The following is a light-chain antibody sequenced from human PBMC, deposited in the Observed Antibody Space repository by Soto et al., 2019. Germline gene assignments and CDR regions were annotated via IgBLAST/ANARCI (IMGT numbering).Light chain of an antibody. Sequence: QSVLTQPPSASETPGQRVTISCSGGNSNIGRNYVYWYHQHLPGTAPKLLIYTNNQRPSGVPDRFSASKSGTSASLAISGLRSEDEADYYCAAWDDSLRAWVSGGGTQLTVL. CDR1: NSNIGRNY. CDR2: TNN. V-gene: IGLV1-47*01. CDR3: AAWDDSLRAWV. J-gene: IGLJ3*02.